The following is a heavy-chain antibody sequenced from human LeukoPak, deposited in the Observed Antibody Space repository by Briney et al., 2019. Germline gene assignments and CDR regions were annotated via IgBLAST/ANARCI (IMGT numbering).Heavy chain of an antibody. Sequence: PSETLSLTCAVYGGSFSGYYWSWIRQPPGKGLEWIGEINHSGSTNYNPSLKSRVTISVDTSKNQFSLKLSSVTAADTAVYCCARHRRVQLWLRHMDVWGKGTTVTISS. V-gene: IGHV4-34*01. J-gene: IGHJ6*03. CDR1: GGSFSGYY. CDR2: INHSGST. CDR3: ARHRRVQLWLRHMDV. D-gene: IGHD5-18*01.